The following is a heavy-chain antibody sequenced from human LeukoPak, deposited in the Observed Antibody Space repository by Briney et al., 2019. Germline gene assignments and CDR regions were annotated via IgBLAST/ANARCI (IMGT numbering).Heavy chain of an antibody. CDR3: ARDYYDSSGYYGTPYNWFDP. V-gene: IGHV3-30*04. CDR1: GFTFSSYA. Sequence: PGGSLRLSCAASGFTFSSYAMHWVRQAPGKGLEWVAVISYDGSNKYYADSVKGRFTISRDNSKNTLYLQMNSLRAEDTAVYYCARDYYDSSGYYGTPYNWFDPWGQGTLVTVSP. J-gene: IGHJ5*02. D-gene: IGHD3-22*01. CDR2: ISYDGSNK.